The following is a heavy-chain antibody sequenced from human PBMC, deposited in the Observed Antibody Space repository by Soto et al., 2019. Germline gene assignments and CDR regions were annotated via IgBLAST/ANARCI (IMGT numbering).Heavy chain of an antibody. Sequence: QLQLQESGPGLVKPSETLSLTCTVSGGSISSSSNSWVWLRQPPGKGLEWIGNIYYSGSTYYNPSLKSRVTRSLDTSKNQFSLRLSSVTAAGTALYCCARRNPGWCSDYWGQGSLVTVSS. D-gene: IGHD2-21*01. CDR2: IYYSGST. CDR3: ARRNPGWCSDY. V-gene: IGHV4-39*01. J-gene: IGHJ4*02. CDR1: GGSISSSSNS.